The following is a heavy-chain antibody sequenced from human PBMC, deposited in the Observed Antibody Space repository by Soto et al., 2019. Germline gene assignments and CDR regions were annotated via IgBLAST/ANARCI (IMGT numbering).Heavy chain of an antibody. CDR2: MSPNRDNT. Sequence: QVQLVQSGAEVRKPGASVKVSCKASGYTFTTYDLNWVRQAAGQGLEWLGWMSPNRDNTGYGQKFQGRVTMTRDTSISTAYMELSGLTSEDTAVYYCARDYGGNSGWFDPWGQGTLVTVSS. D-gene: IGHD4-17*01. CDR1: GYTFTTYD. V-gene: IGHV1-8*01. J-gene: IGHJ5*02. CDR3: ARDYGGNSGWFDP.